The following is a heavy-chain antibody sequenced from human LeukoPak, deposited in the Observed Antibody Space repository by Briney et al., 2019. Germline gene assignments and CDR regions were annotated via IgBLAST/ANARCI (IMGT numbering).Heavy chain of an antibody. CDR1: GRTISSYA. D-gene: IGHD2-21*01. CDR3: ARGWGSNYFDY. CDR2: IIPIFGTA. V-gene: IGHV1-69*05. Sequence: ASVKVSCKASGRTISSYAISWVRQAPGQGLEWMGGIIPIFGTANYAQKFQGRVTITTDESTSTAYMELSSLRSEDTAVYYCARGWGSNYFDYWGQGTLVTVSS. J-gene: IGHJ4*02.